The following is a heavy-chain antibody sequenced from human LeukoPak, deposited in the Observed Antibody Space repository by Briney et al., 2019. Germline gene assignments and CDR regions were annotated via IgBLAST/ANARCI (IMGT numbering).Heavy chain of an antibody. CDR1: GYTFNGYY. D-gene: IGHD3-22*01. Sequence: ASVKVSCKASGYTFNGYYMHWVRQAPRQGLEWMGWINPNSGGTNYAQKFQGRVTMTRDTSISTAYMELSRLRSDDTAVYYCARDGEKWLLPFDYWGQGTLVTVSS. CDR3: ARDGEKWLLPFDY. CDR2: INPNSGGT. V-gene: IGHV1-2*02. J-gene: IGHJ4*02.